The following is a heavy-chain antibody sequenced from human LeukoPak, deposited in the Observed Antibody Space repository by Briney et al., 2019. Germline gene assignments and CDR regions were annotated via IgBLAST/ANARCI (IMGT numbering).Heavy chain of an antibody. CDR3: AKVFPMTAIPDY. CDR1: GFTFSRHG. CDR2: ISYDGSNK. D-gene: IGHD2-2*02. V-gene: IGHV3-30*18. J-gene: IGHJ4*02. Sequence: PGRSLRLSCAASGFTFSRHGMHWVRQAPGKGLEWVAVISYDGSNKYYADSVKGRFTISRDNSKNTLYLQMNSLRAEDTAVYYCAKVFPMTAIPDYWGQGTLVTVSS.